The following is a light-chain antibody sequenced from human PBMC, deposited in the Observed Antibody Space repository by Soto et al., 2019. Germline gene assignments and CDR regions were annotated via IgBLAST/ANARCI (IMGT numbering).Light chain of an antibody. CDR1: QRVSSN. Sequence: DIVLTQSPATLSLSPGERATLYCGASQRVSSNLAWYQQKPGQAPRLLIYGASTRATGIPARFSGSGSGTEFTLTISSLQSEDFAVYYCQQYNSWRTFGQGTKVDIK. CDR3: QQYNSWRT. J-gene: IGKJ1*01. CDR2: GAS. V-gene: IGKV3-15*01.